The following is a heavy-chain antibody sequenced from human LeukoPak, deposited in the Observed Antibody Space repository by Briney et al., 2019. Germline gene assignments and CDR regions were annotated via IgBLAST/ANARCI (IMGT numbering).Heavy chain of an antibody. D-gene: IGHD3-9*01. J-gene: IGHJ5*02. CDR2: ISYDGSNK. Sequence: GGSLRLSCAASGFTFSSYAMHWVREAPGTGLGWGAVISYDGSNKYYADPVKGRFTISRDNSKNTLYLQMNSLRTEDTAVYYCARVSYYDILTGPIRFDPWGQGTLVTVSS. CDR3: ARVSYYDILTGPIRFDP. V-gene: IGHV3-30*04. CDR1: GFTFSSYA.